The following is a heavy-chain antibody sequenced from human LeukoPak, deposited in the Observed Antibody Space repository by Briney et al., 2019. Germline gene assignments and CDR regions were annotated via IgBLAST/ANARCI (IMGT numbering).Heavy chain of an antibody. J-gene: IGHJ6*03. CDR3: ASQTPHIWFGDYMDV. D-gene: IGHD3-10*01. CDR1: GYSISSGYY. Sequence: SETLSLTCAVSGYSISSGYYWGWIRQPPGKGLEWIGSIYHSGSTYYNPSLKSRVTISVDTSKNQFSLKLSSVTAADTAVYYCASQTPHIWFGDYMDVWGKGTTVTVSS. V-gene: IGHV4-38-2*01. CDR2: IYHSGST.